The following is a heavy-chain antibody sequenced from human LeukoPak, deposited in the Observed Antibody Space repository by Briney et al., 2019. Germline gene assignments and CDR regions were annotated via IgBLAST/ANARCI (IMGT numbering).Heavy chain of an antibody. J-gene: IGHJ6*03. V-gene: IGHV4-30-4*01. CDR1: GGSISSGDYY. Sequence: KPSQTLSLTCTVSGGSISSGDYYWSWIRPPPGKGLEWIGYIYYSGSTYYNPSLKSRVTMSVDTSKNQFSLKLSSVTAADTAVYYCARSVPAAASQTKRSKYYYYYMDVWGKGTTVTVSS. CDR3: ARSVPAAASQTKRSKYYYYYMDV. CDR2: IYYSGST. D-gene: IGHD2-2*01.